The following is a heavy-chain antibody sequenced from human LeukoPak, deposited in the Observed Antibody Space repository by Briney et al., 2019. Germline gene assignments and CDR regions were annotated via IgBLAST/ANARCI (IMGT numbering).Heavy chain of an antibody. Sequence: GGSLRLSCAGSGFTFSSNPLSWVRQAPGKGLEWVSAINPSGGNTYYADSVRGRFTISRDNSKNTLYLQMNTLRAEDSAVYYCAKDRGYFEVFDYWGQGTLVTVSS. J-gene: IGHJ4*02. D-gene: IGHD3-9*01. CDR2: INPSGGNT. V-gene: IGHV3-23*01. CDR1: GFTFSSNP. CDR3: AKDRGYFEVFDY.